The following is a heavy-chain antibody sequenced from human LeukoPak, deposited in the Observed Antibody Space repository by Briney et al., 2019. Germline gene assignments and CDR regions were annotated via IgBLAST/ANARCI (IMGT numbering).Heavy chain of an antibody. CDR1: GGSISSSSYY. J-gene: IGHJ4*02. CDR3: ARGEQFDY. D-gene: IGHD1/OR15-1a*01. CDR2: IYYSGST. Sequence: SETLSLTCTVSGGSISSSSYYWGWIRQPPGKGLEWIGSIYYSGSTYYNPSLKSRVTISVDTSKNQFSLKLSSVTAADTAVYYCARGEQFDYWGRGTLVTVSS. V-gene: IGHV4-39*07.